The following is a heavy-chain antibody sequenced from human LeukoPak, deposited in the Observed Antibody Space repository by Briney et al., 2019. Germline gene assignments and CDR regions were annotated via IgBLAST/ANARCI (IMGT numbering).Heavy chain of an antibody. Sequence: SETLSLTCAVYGGSFSGYYWSWIRQPPGKGLEWIGEINHSGSTNYNPSLKSRVTISVDTSKNQFSLKLSSVTAADTAVYFCARVSVVGATSVYYYGMDVWGQGTTVTVSS. D-gene: IGHD1-26*01. J-gene: IGHJ6*02. V-gene: IGHV4-34*01. CDR2: INHSGST. CDR3: ARVSVVGATSVYYYGMDV. CDR1: GGSFSGYY.